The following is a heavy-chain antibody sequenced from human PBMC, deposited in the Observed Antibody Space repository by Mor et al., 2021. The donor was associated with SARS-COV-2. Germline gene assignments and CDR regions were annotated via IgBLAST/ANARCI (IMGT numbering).Heavy chain of an antibody. J-gene: IGHJ2*01. V-gene: IGHV4-34*01. CDR2: INHSGST. CDR3: ARGGYSYGEIAFDL. D-gene: IGHD5-18*01. Sequence: KGLEWIGEINHSGSTNYNPSLKSRVTISVDTSKNQFSLKLSSVTAADTAVYYCARGGYSYGEIAFDLWGRG.